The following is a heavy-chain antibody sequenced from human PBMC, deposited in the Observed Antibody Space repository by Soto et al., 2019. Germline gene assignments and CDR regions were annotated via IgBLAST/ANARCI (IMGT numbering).Heavy chain of an antibody. Sequence: ASVKVSCKASGYTFTSYAMHWGRQVPGQRLEWMGWINAGNGNTKYSQKFQGRVTITRDTSASTAYMELSSLRSEDTAVYYCARSYKLYYFDSSGYLDYWGQGTLVTVSS. CDR3: ARSYKLYYFDSSGYLDY. V-gene: IGHV1-3*01. D-gene: IGHD3-22*01. CDR1: GYTFTSYA. CDR2: INAGNGNT. J-gene: IGHJ4*02.